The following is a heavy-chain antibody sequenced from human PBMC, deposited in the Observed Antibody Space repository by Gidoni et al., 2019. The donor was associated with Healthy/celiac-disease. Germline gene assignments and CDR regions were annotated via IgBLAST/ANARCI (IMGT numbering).Heavy chain of an antibody. CDR3: AREAYYDFWSGYYNAFDI. V-gene: IGHV3-30*04. D-gene: IGHD3-3*01. J-gene: IGHJ3*02. Sequence: QVQLVESGGGVVQPGRSLRLSCAASGFTFSSYAMHWVGQAPGKGLEWVAVISYDGSNKYYADSVKGRFTISRDNSKNTLYLQMNSLRAEDTAVYYCAREAYYDFWSGYYNAFDIWGQGTMVTVSS. CDR2: ISYDGSNK. CDR1: GFTFSSYA.